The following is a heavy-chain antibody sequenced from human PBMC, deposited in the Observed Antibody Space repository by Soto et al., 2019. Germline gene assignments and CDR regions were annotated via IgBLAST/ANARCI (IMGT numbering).Heavy chain of an antibody. D-gene: IGHD3-9*01. V-gene: IGHV1-18*01. CDR2: ISAYNGNT. J-gene: IGHJ4*02. CDR3: ARPQNDILTDSYTNYFDS. Sequence: QVQLVQSGAEVKKPGASVKVSCKASGYTFTNYGLTWVRQAPGQGPEWVGWISAYNGNTHYAQKLQGRVAMTTDTSTSTAYMEFRSLSSDDTAVYYCARPQNDILTDSYTNYFDSWGQGTPVTVSS. CDR1: GYTFTNYG.